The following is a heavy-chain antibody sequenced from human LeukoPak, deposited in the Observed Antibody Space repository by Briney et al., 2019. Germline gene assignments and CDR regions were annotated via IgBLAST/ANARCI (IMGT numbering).Heavy chain of an antibody. D-gene: IGHD2-8*01. CDR2: INHSGST. CDR3: AKLYRPGPYFDY. Sequence: PGGSLRLSCAASGFTFSNYWMSWVRQPPGKGLEWIGEINHSGSTNYNPSLKSRVTISVDTSKNQFSLKLSSVTAANTAVYYCAKLYRPGPYFDYWGQGTLVTVSS. J-gene: IGHJ4*02. CDR1: GFTFSNYW. V-gene: IGHV4-34*08.